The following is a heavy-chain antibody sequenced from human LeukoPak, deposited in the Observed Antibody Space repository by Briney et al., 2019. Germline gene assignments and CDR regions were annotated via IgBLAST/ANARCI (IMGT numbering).Heavy chain of an antibody. CDR1: GFTFSSYG. CDR2: IRYDGSNK. Sequence: GGSLRLSCAASGFTFSSYGTHWVRQAPGKGLEWVAFIRYDGSNKYYADSVKGRFTISRDNSKNTLYLQMNSLRAEDTAVYYCAKDRGELLFSPRAQDYWGQGTLVTVSS. CDR3: AKDRGELLFSPRAQDY. V-gene: IGHV3-30*02. J-gene: IGHJ4*02. D-gene: IGHD3-10*01.